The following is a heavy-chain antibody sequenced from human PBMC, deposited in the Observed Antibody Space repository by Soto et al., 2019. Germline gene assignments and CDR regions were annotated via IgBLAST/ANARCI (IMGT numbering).Heavy chain of an antibody. CDR3: ASYGDNDWFDP. Sequence: ESGGGVVQPGRSLRLSCAASGFTFSSYAMHWVRQAPGKGLEWVAVISYDGSNKYYADSVKGRFTISRDNSKNTLYLQMNSLRAEDTAVYYCASYGDNDWFDPWGQGTLVTVSS. J-gene: IGHJ5*02. V-gene: IGHV3-30-3*01. CDR1: GFTFSSYA. D-gene: IGHD4-17*01. CDR2: ISYDGSNK.